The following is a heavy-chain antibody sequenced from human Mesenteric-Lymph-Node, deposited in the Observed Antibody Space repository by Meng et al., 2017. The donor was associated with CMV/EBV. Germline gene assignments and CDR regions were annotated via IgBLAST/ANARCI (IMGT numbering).Heavy chain of an antibody. V-gene: IGHV1-2*06. CDR1: GYTFNGYY. CDR2: INCKRGDT. D-gene: IGHD1-1*01. J-gene: IGHJ4*02. CDR3: ATTGPSGGY. Sequence: KVSCKASGYTFNGYYIHWVRQVPGQGLEWMGRINCKRGDTNYEERFQGRVTVTRDTSITTAYMELSSLTPDDTAVYYCATTGPSGGYWGQGTLVTVSS.